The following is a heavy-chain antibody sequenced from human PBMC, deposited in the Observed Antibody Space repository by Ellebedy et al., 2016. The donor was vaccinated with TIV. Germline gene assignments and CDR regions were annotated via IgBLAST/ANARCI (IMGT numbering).Heavy chain of an antibody. D-gene: IGHD3-10*01. V-gene: IGHV5-10-1*01. Sequence: GGSLRLXXKGSGYSFTSYWISWVRQMPGKGLEWMGRIDPSDSYTNYSPSFQGHVTISADKSISTAYLQWSSLKASDTAMYYCARQRDYGSGSFWFDPWGQGTLVTVSS. CDR1: GYSFTSYW. CDR2: IDPSDSYT. J-gene: IGHJ5*02. CDR3: ARQRDYGSGSFWFDP.